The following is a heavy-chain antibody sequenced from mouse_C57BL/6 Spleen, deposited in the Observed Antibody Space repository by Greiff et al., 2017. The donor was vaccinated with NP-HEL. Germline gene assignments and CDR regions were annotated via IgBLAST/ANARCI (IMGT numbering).Heavy chain of an antibody. J-gene: IGHJ2*01. D-gene: IGHD2-1*01. CDR3: AREGYGNYDY. V-gene: IGHV1-69*01. CDR2: IDPSDSYT. Sequence: QVHVKQPGAELVMPGASVKLSCKASGYTFTSYWMHWVKQRPGQGLEWIGEIDPSDSYTNYNQKFKGKSTLTVDKSSSTAYMQLSSLTSEDSAVYYCAREGYGNYDYWGQGTTLTVSS. CDR1: GYTFTSYW.